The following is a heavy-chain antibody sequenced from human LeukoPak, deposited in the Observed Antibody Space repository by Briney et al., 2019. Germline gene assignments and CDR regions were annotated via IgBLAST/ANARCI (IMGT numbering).Heavy chain of an antibody. D-gene: IGHD3-22*01. CDR1: GFTFSNAW. J-gene: IGHJ4*02. V-gene: IGHV3-15*01. CDR3: ARGSSGYYYSLLGY. CDR2: IKSRTDGGTT. Sequence: GGSLRLSCAASGFTFSNAWMSWVRQAPGKGLEWVGRIKSRTDGGTTDYAAPVKGRFTISRDDSKNTLYLQMNSLKTEDTAVYYCARGSSGYYYSLLGYWGQGTLVTVSS.